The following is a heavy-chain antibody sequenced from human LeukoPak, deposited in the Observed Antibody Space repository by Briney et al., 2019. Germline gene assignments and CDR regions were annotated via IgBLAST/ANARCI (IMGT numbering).Heavy chain of an antibody. CDR3: ARGNDYGDYELDY. Sequence: GGSLRLSCAASGFTFSSYGMHWVRQAPGKGLEWVSSISSSSSYIYYADSVKGRFTISRDNAKNSLYLQMNSLRAEDTAVYYCARGNDYGDYELDYWGQGTLVTVSS. CDR1: GFTFSSYG. CDR2: ISSSSSYI. D-gene: IGHD4-17*01. V-gene: IGHV3-21*01. J-gene: IGHJ4*02.